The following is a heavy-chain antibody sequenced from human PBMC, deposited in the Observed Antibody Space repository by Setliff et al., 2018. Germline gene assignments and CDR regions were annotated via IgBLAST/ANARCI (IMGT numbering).Heavy chain of an antibody. J-gene: IGHJ4*02. V-gene: IGHV1-18*01. Sequence: ASVKVSCKASGYTFATYGISWVRQAPGQGLEWMGWISPYNSNTNYAQNFQGRVTMTTDTSTSTAYMELRSLRSDDTAMYYCARDLSTTVMTRSWYYFDYWGQGTLVTASS. D-gene: IGHD4-17*01. CDR3: ARDLSTTVMTRSWYYFDY. CDR2: ISPYNSNT. CDR1: GYTFATYG.